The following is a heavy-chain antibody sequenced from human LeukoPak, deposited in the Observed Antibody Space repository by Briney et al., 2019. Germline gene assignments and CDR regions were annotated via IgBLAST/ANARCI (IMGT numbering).Heavy chain of an antibody. V-gene: IGHV3-48*01. CDR2: ISSSGRTI. D-gene: IGHD3-10*02. Sequence: GRSLRLSCSASGFTFNRHSIHWVRQAPGKGLEWVSYISSSGRTIHYADSVKGRFTISRDNAKNSLYLQMNSLRAEDTAVYYCAELGITMIGGVWGKGTTVTISS. J-gene: IGHJ6*04. CDR3: AELGITMIGGV. CDR1: GFTFNRHS.